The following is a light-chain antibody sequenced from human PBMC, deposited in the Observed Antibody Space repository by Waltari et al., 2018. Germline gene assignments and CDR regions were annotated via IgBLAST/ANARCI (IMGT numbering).Light chain of an antibody. J-gene: IGKJ4*01. CDR2: LGS. CDR1: QGHLHSNGNTY. V-gene: IGKV2-28*01. Sequence: DIVMTQSPLSLPVTPGDPASIPCRLSQGHLHSNGNTYLDWYLQKPGQSPQLLIYLGSNRASGVPDRFSGSESGTDFTLKISRVEAEDVGVYYCMQALQTPLTFGGGTKVEIK. CDR3: MQALQTPLT.